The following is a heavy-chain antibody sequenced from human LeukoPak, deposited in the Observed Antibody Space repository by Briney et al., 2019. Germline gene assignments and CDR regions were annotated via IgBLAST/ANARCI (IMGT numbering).Heavy chain of an antibody. V-gene: IGHV3-66*01. CDR2: IYSGGST. J-gene: IGHJ4*02. CDR1: GFTVSSNY. Sequence: GGSLRLSCAASGFTVSSNYMSWVRQAPGKGPEWVSVIYSGGSTYYADSVKGRFTISRDNSKNTLYLQMNSLRAEDTAVYYCARDGEVGATAYWGQGTLVTVSS. D-gene: IGHD1-26*01. CDR3: ARDGEVGATAY.